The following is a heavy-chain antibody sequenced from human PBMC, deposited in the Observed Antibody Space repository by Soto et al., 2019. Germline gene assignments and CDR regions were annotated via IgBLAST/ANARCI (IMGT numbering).Heavy chain of an antibody. V-gene: IGHV1-69*06. CDR1: GGTFSSYA. CDR2: IIPIFGTA. CDR3: ARVGSNGGGLIENAFDI. J-gene: IGHJ3*02. D-gene: IGHD4-4*01. Sequence: SVKVSCKASGGTFSSYAISWVRQAPGQGLEWMGGIIPIFGTANYAQKFQGRATITADKSTSTAYMELSSLRSEDTAVYYCARVGSNGGGLIENAFDIWGQGTMVTVS.